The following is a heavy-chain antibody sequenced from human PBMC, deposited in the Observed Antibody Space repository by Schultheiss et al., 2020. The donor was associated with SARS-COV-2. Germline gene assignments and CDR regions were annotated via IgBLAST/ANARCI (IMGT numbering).Heavy chain of an antibody. Sequence: GGSLRLSCAASGFTFSSYAMSWVRQAPGKGLEWVSAISGSGSSTFYADSVKGRFTISRDNSENTLYLQMNSLRAEDTAVYYCARLLAYSGFPFDYWGQGTLVTVSS. J-gene: IGHJ4*02. V-gene: IGHV3-23*01. CDR2: ISGSGSST. CDR3: ARLLAYSGFPFDY. CDR1: GFTFSSYA. D-gene: IGHD5-12*01.